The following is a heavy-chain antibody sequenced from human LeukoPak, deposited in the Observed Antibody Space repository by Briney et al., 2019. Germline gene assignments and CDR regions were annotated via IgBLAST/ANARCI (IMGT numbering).Heavy chain of an antibody. J-gene: IGHJ4*02. CDR3: AKDFSVGYSYGYFDF. Sequence: PGGSLRLSCAASGFTFSSHCMNWARQAPGKGLEWVANIKQDGSEKYYVDSVKGRFTISRDNAKNSLYLQMNSLRAEDTAMYYCAKDFSVGYSYGYFDFWGQGTLVTVSS. CDR2: IKQDGSEK. V-gene: IGHV3-7*01. D-gene: IGHD5-18*01. CDR1: GFTFSSHC.